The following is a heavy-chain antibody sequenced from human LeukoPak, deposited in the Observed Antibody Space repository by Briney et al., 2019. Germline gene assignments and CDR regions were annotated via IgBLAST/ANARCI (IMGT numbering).Heavy chain of an antibody. CDR2: IYPGDSDT. CDR1: GYSFTSYW. D-gene: IGHD3-10*01. CDR3: ARHFWFGELVDYYYGMDV. J-gene: IGHJ6*02. V-gene: IGHV5-51*01. Sequence: GESLKISCKGSGYSFTSYWIGWVRQMPGKGLEWMGIIYPGDSDTRYSPSFQGQVTISADKSISTAYLQWSSLKASDTAMYYCARHFWFGELVDYYYGMDVWGQGTTATVSS.